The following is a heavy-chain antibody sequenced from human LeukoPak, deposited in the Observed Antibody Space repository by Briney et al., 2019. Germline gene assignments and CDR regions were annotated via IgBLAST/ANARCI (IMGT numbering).Heavy chain of an antibody. Sequence: KVSCKASGYTFTSYYMHWVRQAPGQGLEWMGIINPSGGSTSYAQKFQGRVTITRDTSTSTVYMELSSLRSEDTAVYYCAPEGYGSGSYYNGGYWGQGTLVTVSS. V-gene: IGHV1-46*01. CDR1: GYTFTSYY. CDR2: INPSGGST. J-gene: IGHJ4*02. CDR3: APEGYGSGSYYNGGY. D-gene: IGHD3-10*01.